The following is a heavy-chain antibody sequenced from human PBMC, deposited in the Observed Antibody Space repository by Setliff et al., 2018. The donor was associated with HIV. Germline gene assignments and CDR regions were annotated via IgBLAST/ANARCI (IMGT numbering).Heavy chain of an antibody. CDR1: GYSFSSYG. D-gene: IGHD4-4*01. Sequence: ASVKVSCKASGYSFSSYGIGWVRLAPGQGLEWMGWMSTDNGNTNYAQKVQGRVTMTTDTGTRTAYMELRSLRSDDTAMYYCARVGVYSNYRWFDPWGQGTLVTVSS. V-gene: IGHV1-18*01. J-gene: IGHJ5*02. CDR2: MSTDNGNT. CDR3: ARVGVYSNYRWFDP.